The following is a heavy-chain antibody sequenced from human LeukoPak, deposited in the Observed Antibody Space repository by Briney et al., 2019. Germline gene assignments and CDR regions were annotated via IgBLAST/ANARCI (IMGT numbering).Heavy chain of an antibody. V-gene: IGHV4-4*09. D-gene: IGHD1-1*01. CDR2: IYTSGST. CDR3: ARGVRHNWNDGPFNYYYYMDV. Sequence: SETLSLTCTVSGGSISSYYWSWIRQPPGKGLEWIGYIYTSGSTNYNPSLKSRVTISVDTSKNQFSLKLSSVTAADTAVYYCARGVRHNWNDGPFNYYYYMDVWGKGTTVTVSS. J-gene: IGHJ6*03. CDR1: GGSISSYY.